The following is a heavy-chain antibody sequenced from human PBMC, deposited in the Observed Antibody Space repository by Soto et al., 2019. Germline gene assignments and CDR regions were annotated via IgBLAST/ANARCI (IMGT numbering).Heavy chain of an antibody. CDR3: AAGDSSGYYGG. Sequence: GASVKVSCKASGFTFTSSSVQWVRQARGQRLEWIGWITVGTGNTNYAQKFQERVSITRDMSTSTAYMELSNLRSDDTAVYYCAAGDSSGYYGGWAQGTQVTVSS. V-gene: IGHV1-58*01. CDR1: GFTFTSSS. CDR2: ITVGTGNT. D-gene: IGHD3-22*01. J-gene: IGHJ4*02.